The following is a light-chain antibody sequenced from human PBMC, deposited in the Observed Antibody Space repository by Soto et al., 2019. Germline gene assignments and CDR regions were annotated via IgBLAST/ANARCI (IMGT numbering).Light chain of an antibody. J-gene: IGKJ2*01. CDR2: GAS. CDR3: QQTYTIPFA. Sequence: DMQMTQSPSSLSASVGDRVTITCRPSQTIDNYLKWYQHKPGKAPKLLIYGASTLQSGVSSRFTGSASGTDFTLTIDNLQAEDFATYYCQQTYTIPFAFGQGTKLEI. V-gene: IGKV1-39*01. CDR1: QTIDNY.